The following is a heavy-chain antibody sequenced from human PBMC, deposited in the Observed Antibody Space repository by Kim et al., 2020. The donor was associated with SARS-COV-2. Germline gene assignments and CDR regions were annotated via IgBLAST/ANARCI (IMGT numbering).Heavy chain of an antibody. J-gene: IGHJ4*02. CDR2: INPSGGST. Sequence: ASVKVSCKASGYTFTSYYMHWVRQAPGQGLEWMGIINPSGGSTSYAQKFQGRVTMTRDTSTSTVYMELSRLRSEDTAVYYCARGPILTGYNPPLAYFDYWGQGTPVTVSS. V-gene: IGHV1-46*01. CDR3: ARGPILTGYNPPLAYFDY. D-gene: IGHD3-9*01. CDR1: GYTFTSYY.